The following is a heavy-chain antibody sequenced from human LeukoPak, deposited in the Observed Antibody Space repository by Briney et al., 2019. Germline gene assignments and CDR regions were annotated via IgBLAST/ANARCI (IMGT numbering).Heavy chain of an antibody. CDR1: GFTFSSYA. D-gene: IGHD6-19*01. V-gene: IGHV3-23*01. CDR2: ISSSGATT. Sequence: PGGSLRLSCTASGFTFSSYAMSWVRQAPGNGLEWVSAISSSGATTYYADSVKGHFTISRDNSKNTLYLQMNSLRAEDTAVYYFAKRESKVPGAWYFDYWGQGTLITVSS. J-gene: IGHJ4*02. CDR3: AKRESKVPGAWYFDY.